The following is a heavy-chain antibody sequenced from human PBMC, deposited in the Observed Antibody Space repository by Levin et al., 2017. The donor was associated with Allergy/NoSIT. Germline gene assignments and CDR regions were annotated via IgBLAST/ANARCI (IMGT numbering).Heavy chain of an antibody. CDR1: GGSTSNYY. CDR3: ARGNIRGRTYTVWFDP. V-gene: IGHV4-4*07. D-gene: IGHD2/OR15-2a*01. CDR2: VHTSGSA. Sequence: ESLKISCTVSGGSTSNYYGSWIRQPAGGGLEWIGRVHTSGSADYNPSLKSRVTMSIDTSRNRFSLRLTSVTAADTAVYYCARGNIRGRTYTVWFDPWGQGTLVTVPS. J-gene: IGHJ5*02.